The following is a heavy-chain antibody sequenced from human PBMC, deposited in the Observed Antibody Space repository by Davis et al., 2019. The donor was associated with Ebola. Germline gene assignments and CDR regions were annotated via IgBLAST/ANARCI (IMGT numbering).Heavy chain of an antibody. CDR2: IYHSGST. V-gene: IGHV4-4*02. D-gene: IGHD6-19*01. CDR1: GGSISSSNW. J-gene: IGHJ4*02. Sequence: MPSETLSLTCAVSGGSISSSNWWSWVCQPPGKGLEWIGEIYHSGSTNYNPSLKSRVTISVDTSKNQFSLKLSSVTAADTAVYYCARLEAVAGLDSWGQGALVTVSS. CDR3: ARLEAVAGLDS.